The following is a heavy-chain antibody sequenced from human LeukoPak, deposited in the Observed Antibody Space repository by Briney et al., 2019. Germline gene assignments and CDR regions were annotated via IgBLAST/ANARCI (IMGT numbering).Heavy chain of an antibody. D-gene: IGHD3-3*01. CDR2: VYDNGNS. CDR3: ARGSRYKPDFFDD. V-gene: IGHV4-59*01. CDR1: GGSLRHSY. Sequence: PSETLSLTCSVSGGSLRHSYWTWIRQPPEKGLEWIGYVYDNGNSHSRSSLRSRVSMSVDTSKNEFSLKLSSVTAADTAVYFCARGSRYKPDFFDDWGLGTPVTVSS. J-gene: IGHJ4*02.